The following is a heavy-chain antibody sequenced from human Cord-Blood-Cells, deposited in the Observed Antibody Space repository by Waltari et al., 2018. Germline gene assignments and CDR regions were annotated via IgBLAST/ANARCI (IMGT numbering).Heavy chain of an antibody. D-gene: IGHD6-13*01. J-gene: IGHJ5*02. CDR2: INPNSGGT. CDR1: GYTFTGYY. CDR3: ARGLSSSLSSGWFDP. Sequence: QVQLVQSGAEVKKPGASVKVSCKASGYTFTGYYMHWVRQAPGQGLEWMEWINPNSGGTNYAQKFQGRVTMTRDTSISTAYMELSRLRSDDTAVYYCARGLSSSLSSGWFDPWGQGTLVTVSS. V-gene: IGHV1-2*02.